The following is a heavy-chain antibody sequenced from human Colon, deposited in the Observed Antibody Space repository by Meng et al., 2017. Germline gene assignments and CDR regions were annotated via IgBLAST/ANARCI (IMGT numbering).Heavy chain of an antibody. J-gene: IGHJ4*02. CDR3: TRGLQFYRFEY. Sequence: QTRSLTGAISGDSVSSNTAVWNWIRQSPSRGLEWLGRTYYRSKWYNDYAVSLRSRITINPDTSKNQFSLQLNSVTPEDTAVYYCTRGLQFYRFEYWGQGTLVTVSS. D-gene: IGHD5-24*01. CDR2: TYYRSKWYN. CDR1: GDSVSSNTAV. V-gene: IGHV6-1*01.